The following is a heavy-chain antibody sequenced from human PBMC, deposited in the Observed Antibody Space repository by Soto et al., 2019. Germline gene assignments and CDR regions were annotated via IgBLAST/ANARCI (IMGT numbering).Heavy chain of an antibody. CDR2: INPNSGGT. J-gene: IGHJ6*02. CDR3: ARGITMVRGVIIANYYYYYGMDV. V-gene: IGHV1-2*04. Sequence: ASVKVSCKASGYTFTNYGFIWVRQAPGQGLEWMGWINPNSGGTNYAQKFQGWVTMTRDTSISTAYMELSRLRSDDTAVYYCARGITMVRGVIIANYYYYYGMDVWGQGTTVTVSS. D-gene: IGHD3-10*01. CDR1: GYTFTNYG.